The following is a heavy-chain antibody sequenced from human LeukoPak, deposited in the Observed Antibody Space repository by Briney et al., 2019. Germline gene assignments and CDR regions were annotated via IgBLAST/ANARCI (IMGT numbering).Heavy chain of an antibody. J-gene: IGHJ5*02. D-gene: IGHD2-2*01. CDR2: IYYSGST. Sequence: PSETLSLTCSVSGGSLSSSYWSWIRQPPGKGLEWIGYIYYSGSTNYRSSLKSRVTISLDTSKNQFSLKLRSVTAADTAVYYCARGALVPASMIWFDPWGQGTLVTVSS. CDR1: GGSLSSSY. V-gene: IGHV4-59*08. CDR3: ARGALVPASMIWFDP.